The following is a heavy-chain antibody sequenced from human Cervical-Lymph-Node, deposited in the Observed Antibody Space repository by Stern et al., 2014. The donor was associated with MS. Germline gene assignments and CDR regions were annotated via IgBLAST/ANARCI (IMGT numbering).Heavy chain of an antibody. Sequence: QVQLVESGPGLVRPSGTLSLTCGVSGDSISGSTDWGSWVRQPPGKGLEWIGEVHHRGTTNYNPSLKSRVTISVDTANNQFSLNLNSVTAADTAVYYCARVKWYFDLWGRGTLVTVSS. CDR3: ARVKWYFDL. CDR1: GDSISGSTDW. D-gene: IGHD2-21*01. V-gene: IGHV4-4*02. J-gene: IGHJ2*01. CDR2: VHHRGTT.